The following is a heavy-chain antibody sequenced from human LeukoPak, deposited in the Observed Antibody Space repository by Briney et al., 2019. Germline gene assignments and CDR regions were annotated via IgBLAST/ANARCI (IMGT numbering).Heavy chain of an antibody. D-gene: IGHD3-10*01. V-gene: IGHV3-30-3*01. CDR1: GFTFSSYA. CDR3: ARRVGVAFDI. J-gene: IGHJ3*02. CDR2: ISYDGSNK. Sequence: GSLRLSCAASGFTFSSYAMHWVRQAPGKGLEWVAVISYDGSNKYYADSVKGRFTISRDNSKNTPYLQMNSLRAEDTAVYYCARRVGVAFDIWGQGTMVTVSS.